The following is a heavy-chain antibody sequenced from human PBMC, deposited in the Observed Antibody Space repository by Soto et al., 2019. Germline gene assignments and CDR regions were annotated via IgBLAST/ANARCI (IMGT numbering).Heavy chain of an antibody. D-gene: IGHD3-10*01. CDR2: ISAYNGNT. V-gene: IGHV1-18*01. J-gene: IGHJ5*02. CDR3: ARDYGSGSYGNWFDP. CDR1: GYTFTSYG. Sequence: ASVKVSCKASGYTFTSYGLSWVRQAPGQGLEWMGWISAYNGNTNHAQKFQGRVTMTTDTSTSTAYMELRSLRSDDTAMYYCARDYGSGSYGNWFDPWGQGTLVTVSS.